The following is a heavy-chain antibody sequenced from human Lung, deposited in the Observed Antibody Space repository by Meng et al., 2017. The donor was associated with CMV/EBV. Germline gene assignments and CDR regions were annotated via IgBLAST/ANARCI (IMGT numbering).Heavy chain of an antibody. CDR1: AFTFNNYA. CDR3: ARDLLSSSSWSPPSSFDP. J-gene: IGHJ5*02. Sequence: GGSLRLXCAASAFTFNNYAMHWVRQAPGKGLEWVAVISYDGFNKYYADSVNGRFTISRDNSKNTLYLQMNSLRAEDTAVYYCARDLLSSSSWSPPSSFDPWXQGTVVTVSS. CDR2: ISYDGFNK. V-gene: IGHV3-30-3*01. D-gene: IGHD6-13*01.